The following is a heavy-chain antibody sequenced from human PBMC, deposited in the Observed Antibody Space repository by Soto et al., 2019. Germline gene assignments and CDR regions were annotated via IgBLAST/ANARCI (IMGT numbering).Heavy chain of an antibody. CDR2: ISAYNGNT. D-gene: IGHD3-10*01. CDR3: ERDPGVTYYYGSGPYGMGV. V-gene: IGHV1-18*01. CDR1: GYTFTSYG. Sequence: GASVKVSCKASGYTFTSYGISWVRQAPGQGLEWMGWISAYNGNTNYAQKLQGRVTMTTDTSTSTAYMELRSLRSDDTAVYYCERDPGVTYYYGSGPYGMGVWGQGTTVTVSS. J-gene: IGHJ6*02.